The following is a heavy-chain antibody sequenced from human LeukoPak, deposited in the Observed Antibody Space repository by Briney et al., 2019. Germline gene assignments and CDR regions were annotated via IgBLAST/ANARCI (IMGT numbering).Heavy chain of an antibody. J-gene: IGHJ3*02. D-gene: IGHD2-15*01. CDR2: ISDDGSKT. CDR3: ARDKGTIWHSQNDPFDI. V-gene: IGHV3-30*10. Sequence: PGRSLRLSCAASRFTFSSYHMHWVRQAPGKGLEWLAVISDDGSKTYHTDSVRGRFTISRDNSENTLFLQMNSLRGEDTAVYYCARDKGTIWHSQNDPFDIWGQGTMVTVSS. CDR1: RFTFSSYH.